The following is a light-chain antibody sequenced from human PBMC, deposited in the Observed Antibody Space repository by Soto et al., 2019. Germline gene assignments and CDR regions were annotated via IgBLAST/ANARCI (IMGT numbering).Light chain of an antibody. CDR1: QSIALS. CDR3: KQSFRSPIT. V-gene: IGKV1-39*01. J-gene: IGKJ5*01. Sequence: DIQMTQSPSSLSASVGDTVTMTCRASQSIALSVNWYQQKPGKAPKLLIYFAFTLESGVQSRFSGSGSGTEFTLTIRSLQPEDFATYYCKQSFRSPITFGQGTRLEIK. CDR2: FAF.